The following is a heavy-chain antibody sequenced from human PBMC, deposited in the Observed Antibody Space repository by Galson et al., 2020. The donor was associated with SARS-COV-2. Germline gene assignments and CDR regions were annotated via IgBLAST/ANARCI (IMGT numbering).Heavy chain of an antibody. CDR2: IYYTGST. CDR1: AESVSRDRFY. D-gene: IGHD3-9*01. CDR3: ARVLRTRDRRPSSFWFWYFDV. J-gene: IGHJ2*01. Sequence: PSETLSLPCTVSAESVSRDRFYWSWIRQPPGKGLEWTGYIYYTGSTSYNPSLNGRVTSSLDTSQNQFSLNLFFVTAADTAVYYCARVLRTRDRRPSSFWFWYFDVWGRGTLFTVSS. V-gene: IGHV4-61*01.